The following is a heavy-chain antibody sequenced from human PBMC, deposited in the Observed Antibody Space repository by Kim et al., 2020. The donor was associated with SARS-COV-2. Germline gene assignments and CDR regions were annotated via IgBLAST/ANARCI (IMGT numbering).Heavy chain of an antibody. D-gene: IGHD6-19*01. CDR3: ARDESSGAPYNWFDP. J-gene: IGHJ5*02. Sequence: PSLKSRVTISVDKSKNQFSLKLSSVTGADTAVYYCARDESSGAPYNWFDPWGQGTLVTVSS. V-gene: IGHV4-4*02.